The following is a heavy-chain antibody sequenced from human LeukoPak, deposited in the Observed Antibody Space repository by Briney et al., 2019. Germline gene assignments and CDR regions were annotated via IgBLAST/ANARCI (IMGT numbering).Heavy chain of an antibody. CDR2: IKSKTDGGTT. CDR1: GFTFSNAW. Sequence: GGSLRLSCAASGFTFSNAWMSWVRQAPGKGLEWVGRIKSKTDGGTTDYAAPVKGRFTISRDDSKSTLYLQMNSLKTEDTAVYYCTTGTSSSSSFLYYYYYMDVWGKGTTVTVSS. J-gene: IGHJ6*03. D-gene: IGHD6-6*01. CDR3: TTGTSSSSSFLYYYYYMDV. V-gene: IGHV3-15*01.